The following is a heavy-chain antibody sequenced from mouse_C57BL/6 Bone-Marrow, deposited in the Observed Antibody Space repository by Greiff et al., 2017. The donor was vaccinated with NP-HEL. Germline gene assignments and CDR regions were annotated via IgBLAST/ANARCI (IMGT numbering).Heavy chain of an antibody. CDR2: IYPRSGNT. CDR1: GYSFTSYG. Sequence: QVQLQQSGAELARPGASVKLSCKASGYSFTSYGISWVKQRTGQGLEWIGEIYPRSGNTYYNEKFKGKATLTADKSSSTAYMELRSLTSEDSAVYFCARGSSYAWFAYWGQGTLVTVSA. J-gene: IGHJ3*01. V-gene: IGHV1-81*01. D-gene: IGHD1-1*01. CDR3: ARGSSYAWFAY.